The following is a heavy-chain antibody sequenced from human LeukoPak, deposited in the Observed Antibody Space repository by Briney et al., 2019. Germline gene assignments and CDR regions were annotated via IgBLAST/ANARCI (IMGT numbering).Heavy chain of an antibody. J-gene: IGHJ3*02. V-gene: IGHV1-46*01. Sequence: ASVKVSCKASGYTFTSYYMHWVRQAPGQGLEWMGIINPSGGSTSYAQKFQGRVTMTRDTSTGTVYMELSSLRSEDTAVYYCAARITIFVVDIWGQGTMVTVSS. D-gene: IGHD3-3*01. CDR2: INPSGGST. CDR3: AARITIFVVDI. CDR1: GYTFTSYY.